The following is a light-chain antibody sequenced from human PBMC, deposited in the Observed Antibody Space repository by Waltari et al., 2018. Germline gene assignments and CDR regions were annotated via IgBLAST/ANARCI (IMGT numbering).Light chain of an antibody. V-gene: IGLV2-23*02. J-gene: IGLJ2*01. CDR2: EVN. CDR1: SSDVGRYNL. Sequence: QSALTQPASVSGSPEQSITISCTGTSSDVGRYNLVSWYQQHPGKAPKLMISEVNERPSCVSIRFAGSKSGNTASLTISGLQAEDEADYYCCSYAGSNTVLFGGGTKLTVL. CDR3: CSYAGSNTVL.